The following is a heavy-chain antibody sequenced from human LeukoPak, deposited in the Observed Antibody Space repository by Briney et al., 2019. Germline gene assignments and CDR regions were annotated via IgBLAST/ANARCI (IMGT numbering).Heavy chain of an antibody. Sequence: PGGSLRLSCAVSGFTFSSYGMTWARQAPGKGLEWVSAIGGSGDSTYYADSVKGRFTISRDNSKNTLYLQMNSLRVEDTAVYYCAKGSAINYEWYFDLRGRGTLVTVSS. V-gene: IGHV3-23*01. CDR2: IGGSGDST. CDR1: GFTFSSYG. D-gene: IGHD4-11*01. J-gene: IGHJ2*01. CDR3: AKGSAINYEWYFDL.